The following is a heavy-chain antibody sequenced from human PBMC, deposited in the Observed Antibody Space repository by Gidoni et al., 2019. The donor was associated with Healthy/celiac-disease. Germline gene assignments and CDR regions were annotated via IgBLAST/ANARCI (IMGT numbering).Heavy chain of an antibody. CDR3: ARQKPLLGEEGY. Sequence: SCKGSGYSFTSYWISWVRQMPGKGLEWMGRIDPSDSYTNYSPSFQGHVTISADKSISTAYLQWSSLKASDTAMYYCARQKPLLGEEGYWGQGTLVTVSS. CDR2: IDPSDSYT. CDR1: GYSFTSYW. V-gene: IGHV5-10-1*01. D-gene: IGHD2-21*01. J-gene: IGHJ4*02.